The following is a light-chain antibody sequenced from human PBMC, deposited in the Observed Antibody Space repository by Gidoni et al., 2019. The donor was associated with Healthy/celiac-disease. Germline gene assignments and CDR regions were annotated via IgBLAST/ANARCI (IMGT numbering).Light chain of an antibody. J-gene: IGLJ2*01. CDR3: CSYAGSSTFRV. V-gene: IGLV2-23*02. CDR1: SSDVGSYNL. CDR2: EVS. Sequence: SALTQPASVPEPPGPPITFSFTGTSSDVGSYNLVSWYQQQPGKAPKLMIYEVSKRPSGVSNRFSGSKSGNAASLTISGLQDEDEDDYYCCSYAGSSTFRVFGGGTKLTVL.